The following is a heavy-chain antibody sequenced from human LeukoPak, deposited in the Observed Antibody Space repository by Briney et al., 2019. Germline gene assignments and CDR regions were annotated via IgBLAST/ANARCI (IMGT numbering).Heavy chain of an antibody. J-gene: IGHJ4*02. Sequence: PGGSLRLSCAASGFTFSDYYMSWIRQAPGKGLEWVSYISSSGSTIYYADSVKGRFTISRDNAKNTLYLQMNSVRAEDTAVYYCARSSFPYYFDYWGQGTLVTVSS. V-gene: IGHV3-11*04. D-gene: IGHD3-16*01. CDR2: ISSSGSTI. CDR1: GFTFSDYY. CDR3: ARSSFPYYFDY.